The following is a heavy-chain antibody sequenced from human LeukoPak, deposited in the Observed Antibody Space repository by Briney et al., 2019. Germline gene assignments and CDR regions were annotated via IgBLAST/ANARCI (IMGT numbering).Heavy chain of an antibody. Sequence: GRSLRLSCAASGFTFSSYAMHWVRQAAGKGLEWVAVISYDGSNKYYADSVKGRFTISRDNSKDTLYLQMDSLRAEDTAVYYCARDQSRITIFGVVTHLYGMDVWGQGTTVTVSS. V-gene: IGHV3-30-3*01. D-gene: IGHD3-3*01. J-gene: IGHJ6*02. CDR1: GFTFSSYA. CDR3: ARDQSRITIFGVVTHLYGMDV. CDR2: ISYDGSNK.